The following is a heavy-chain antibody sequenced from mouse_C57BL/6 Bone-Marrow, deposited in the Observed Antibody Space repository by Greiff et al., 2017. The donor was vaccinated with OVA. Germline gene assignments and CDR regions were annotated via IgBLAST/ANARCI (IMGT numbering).Heavy chain of an antibody. Sequence: VQGVESGAELVKPGASVKLSCKASGYTFTSYWMHWVKQRPGQGLEWIGMIHPNSGSTNYNEKFKSKATLTVDKSSSTAYMQLSSLTSEDSAVYYCARSGPLITTVVDFDYWGQGTTLTVSS. CDR1: GYTFTSYW. D-gene: IGHD1-1*01. J-gene: IGHJ2*01. CDR2: IHPNSGST. CDR3: ARSGPLITTVVDFDY. V-gene: IGHV1-64*01.